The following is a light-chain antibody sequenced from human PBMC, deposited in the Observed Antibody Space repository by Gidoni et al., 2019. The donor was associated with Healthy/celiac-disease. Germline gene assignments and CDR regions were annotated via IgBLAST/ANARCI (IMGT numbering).Light chain of an antibody. CDR1: SSDVGGYNY. Sequence: QSALTQPASVSGSPGQSITISCTGTSSDVGGYNYVSWYQQHPGKAPKLMIYDVSNLPAGVSNRFSGSKSGNTASRTISGLQAEDEAYYYCSSYTSSSTVVFGGGTKLTVL. J-gene: IGLJ2*01. CDR3: SSYTSSSTVV. CDR2: DVS. V-gene: IGLV2-14*01.